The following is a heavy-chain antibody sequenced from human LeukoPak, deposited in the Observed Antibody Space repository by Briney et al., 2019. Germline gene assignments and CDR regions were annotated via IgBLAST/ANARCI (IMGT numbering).Heavy chain of an antibody. J-gene: IGHJ5*02. CDR1: GGSISSYY. CDR3: ARGLHWFDP. V-gene: IGHV4-59*01. CDR2: IYYSGST. Sequence: PSETLSLTCTVSGGSISSYYWSWIRQPPGKGLEWIGYIYYSGSTNYNPSLKSRVTISVDTSKNQLSLKLNSVTAADTAVYYCARGLHWFDPWGQGTLVTVSS. D-gene: IGHD3-16*01.